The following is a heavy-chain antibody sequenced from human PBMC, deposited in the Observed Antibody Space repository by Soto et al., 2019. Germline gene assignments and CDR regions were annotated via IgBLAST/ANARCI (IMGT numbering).Heavy chain of an antibody. Sequence: LSETLSLTCSVSGAPITSNYWTWIRQPPGKGLEWIGYLDHQGYSNYSPSLRSRVSMSIDTSKNQLSLKVHSVTAADTAVYYCARVSVTGYFDWLDPWGQGTMVTVYS. CDR1: GAPITSNY. D-gene: IGHD3-9*01. CDR3: ARVSVTGYFDWLDP. CDR2: LDHQGYS. J-gene: IGHJ5*02. V-gene: IGHV4-59*01.